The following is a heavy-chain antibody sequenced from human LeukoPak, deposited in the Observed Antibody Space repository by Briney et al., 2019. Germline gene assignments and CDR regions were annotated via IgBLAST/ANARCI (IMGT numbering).Heavy chain of an antibody. V-gene: IGHV3-23*01. J-gene: IGHJ4*02. D-gene: IGHD4-17*01. Sequence: TGGSLRLSCAAFGFTFSSYAMSWVRQAPGKRLEWVSAISGSGGSTYYADSVKGRFTISRDNSKNTLYLQMNSLRAEDTAVYYCAIQPSPYDYGDPDPFFDNWGQGTLVTVSS. CDR3: AIQPSPYDYGDPDPFFDN. CDR2: ISGSGGST. CDR1: GFTFSSYA.